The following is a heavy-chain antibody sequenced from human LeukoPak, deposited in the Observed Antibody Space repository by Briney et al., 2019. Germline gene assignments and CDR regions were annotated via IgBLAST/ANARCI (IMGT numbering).Heavy chain of an antibody. CDR2: INPNSGDT. CDR1: GYTFTGYY. J-gene: IGHJ4*02. Sequence: ASVKVSCKASGYTFTGYYMHWVRQAPGQGLEWMGWINPNSGDTNYAQKFQDRVTMTRDTSISTAFMEVSRLRLDDTALYYCARGSLRYFDYWGQGTLVTVSS. V-gene: IGHV1-2*02. CDR3: ARGSLRYFDY. D-gene: IGHD3-10*01.